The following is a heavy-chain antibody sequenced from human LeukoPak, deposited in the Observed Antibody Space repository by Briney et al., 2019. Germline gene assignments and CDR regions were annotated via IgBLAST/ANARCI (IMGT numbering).Heavy chain of an antibody. Sequence: GASVKVSCKASGYTFTSYGTSWVRQAPGQGLEWMGWISAYNGNTNYAQKLQGRVTMTTDTSTSTAYMELRSLRSDDTAVYYCARDHRLGYCSGGSCYIPYYWGQGTLVTVSS. J-gene: IGHJ4*02. CDR2: ISAYNGNT. CDR1: GYTFTSYG. V-gene: IGHV1-18*01. D-gene: IGHD2-15*01. CDR3: ARDHRLGYCSGGSCYIPYY.